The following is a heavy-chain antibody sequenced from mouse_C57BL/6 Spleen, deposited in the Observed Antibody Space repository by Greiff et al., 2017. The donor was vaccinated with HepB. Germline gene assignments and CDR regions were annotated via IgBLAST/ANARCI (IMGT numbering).Heavy chain of an antibody. Sequence: QVQLQQPGAELVKPGASVKLSCKASGYTFTSYWMHWVKQRPGQGLEWIGMIHPNSGSTNYNEKFKSKATLTVDKSSSTAYMQLSSLTSEDSAVYYCARYPYYYGSSWDYAMDYWGQGTSVTVSS. D-gene: IGHD1-1*01. CDR2: IHPNSGST. CDR3: ARYPYYYGSSWDYAMDY. CDR1: GYTFTSYW. J-gene: IGHJ4*01. V-gene: IGHV1-64*01.